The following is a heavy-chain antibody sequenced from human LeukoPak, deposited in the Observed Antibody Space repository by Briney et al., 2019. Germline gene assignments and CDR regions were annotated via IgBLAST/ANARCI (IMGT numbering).Heavy chain of an antibody. CDR1: GYTFTSYD. Sequence: GASVKVSCKASGYTFTSYDINWVRQATGQGLEWMGRMNPNSGNTGYAQKFQGRLTMTRNTSISTVYMELSSLRSEDTAVYYCARVGGYCSGGSCYGPGPTPDYWGQGTLVTVSS. CDR3: ARVGGYCSGGSCYGPGPTPDY. J-gene: IGHJ4*02. D-gene: IGHD2-15*01. V-gene: IGHV1-8*01. CDR2: MNPNSGNT.